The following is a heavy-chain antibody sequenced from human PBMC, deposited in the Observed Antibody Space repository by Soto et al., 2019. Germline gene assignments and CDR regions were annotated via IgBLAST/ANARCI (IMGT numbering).Heavy chain of an antibody. V-gene: IGHV6-1*01. CDR2: TYYKSKWYY. Sequence: PSQTLSLTCDISGDSVSSNSAGWNWIRQTPSRGLEWLGRTYYKSKWYYTYAASVKSRITVSPDTSKNQFSLQLTSVTPEDTAVYYSARGSWDDVSGHYYMDVWDKGTTVTVSS. D-gene: IGHD1-1*01. CDR3: ARGSWDDVSGHYYMDV. CDR1: GDSVSSNSAG. J-gene: IGHJ6*03.